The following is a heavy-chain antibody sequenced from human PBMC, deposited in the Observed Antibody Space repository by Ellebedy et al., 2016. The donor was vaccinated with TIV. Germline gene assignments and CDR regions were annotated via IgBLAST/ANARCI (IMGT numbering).Heavy chain of an antibody. V-gene: IGHV3-21*01. CDR2: ISSSSSYI. D-gene: IGHD5-24*01. J-gene: IGHJ4*02. CDR3: ARDRDGYNRFDY. Sequence: GESLKISCAASGFTFSSYSMNWVRQAPGKRLEWVSSISSSSSYIYYADSVKGRFTISRDNAKNSLYLQMNSLRAEDTAVYYCARDRDGYNRFDYWGQGTLVTVSS. CDR1: GFTFSSYS.